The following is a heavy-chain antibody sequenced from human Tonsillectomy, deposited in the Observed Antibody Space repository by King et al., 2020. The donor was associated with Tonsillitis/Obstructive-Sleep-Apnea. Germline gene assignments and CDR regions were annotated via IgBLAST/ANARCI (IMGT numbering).Heavy chain of an antibody. CDR1: GFSFSNAW. CDR2: IKSKTDGGTT. CDR3: TTDPLIVGATPETY. J-gene: IGHJ4*02. D-gene: IGHD1-26*01. V-gene: IGHV3-15*07. Sequence: VQLVESGGGLVKPGGSLRLSCAASGFSFSNAWMNWVRQAPGKGLEWVGRIKSKTDGGTTHYAAPVKGRFTISRDDSKNPLYLQMNSLKTEDTAVYDCTTDPLIVGATPETYWGQGTLVTVSS.